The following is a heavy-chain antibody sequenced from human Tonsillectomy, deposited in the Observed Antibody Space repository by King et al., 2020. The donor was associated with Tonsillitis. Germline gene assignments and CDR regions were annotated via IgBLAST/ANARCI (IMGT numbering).Heavy chain of an antibody. CDR2: VSSDGGTE. V-gene: IGHV3-30*03. D-gene: IGHD1-26*01. CDR3: ARDRPYTGGY. J-gene: IGHJ4*02. CDR1: GFIFSNYG. Sequence: VQLVESGGGVVQPGRSLRLSCAASGFIFSNYGMHWVRQAPGKGLEWVAVVSSDGGTEYYADSVKGRFTIYRDNSKNTLYLQMGSLRPEDTAVYYCARDRPYTGGYWGQGTLLTVSS.